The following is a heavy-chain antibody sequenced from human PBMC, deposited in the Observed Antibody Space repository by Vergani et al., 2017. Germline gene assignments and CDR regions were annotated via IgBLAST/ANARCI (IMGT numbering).Heavy chain of an antibody. V-gene: IGHV4-30-2*01. CDR2: IYHSEST. Sequence: QLQLQESGSGLVKPSQTLSLTCAVSGGSISSGGYSWSWIRQPPGKGLEWIGYIYHSESTYYNPSLKSRVTISVERSKNQFSLKLSSVTAADTAVYYCAREHNQRASAQYNWFDPWGQGTLVTVSS. CDR3: AREHNQRASAQYNWFDP. CDR1: GGSISSGGYS. J-gene: IGHJ5*02. D-gene: IGHD1-14*01.